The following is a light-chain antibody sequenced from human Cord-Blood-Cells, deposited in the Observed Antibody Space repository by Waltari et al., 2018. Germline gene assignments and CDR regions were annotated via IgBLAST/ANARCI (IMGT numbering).Light chain of an antibody. J-gene: IGKJ4*01. V-gene: IGKV3-15*01. CDR2: GAS. CDR1: QSVSSN. CDR3: QQYNNWRT. Sequence: EIVMTQSPATLSVSPGERATLSCRASQSVSSNLAWYQQKPGQAPRILIYGASTRATGIPARFSGSGSGTEFTLTISSLQSEDFAVYYCQQYNNWRTFGGGTKVEIK.